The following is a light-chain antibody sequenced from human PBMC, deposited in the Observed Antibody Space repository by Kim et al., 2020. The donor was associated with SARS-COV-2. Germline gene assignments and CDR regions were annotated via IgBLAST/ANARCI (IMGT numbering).Light chain of an antibody. CDR1: SSNIGAGYD. CDR3: QSYDSSLSGQRV. J-gene: IGLJ2*01. CDR2: GNS. Sequence: GTNSCTGSSSNIGAGYDVHWYQQLPGTAPKLLIYGNSNRPSGVPDRFSGSKSGTSASLAITGLQAEDEADYYCQSYDSSLSGQRVFGGGTQLTVL. V-gene: IGLV1-40*01.